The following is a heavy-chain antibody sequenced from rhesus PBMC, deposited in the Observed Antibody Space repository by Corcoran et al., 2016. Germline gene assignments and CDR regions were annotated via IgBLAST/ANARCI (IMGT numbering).Heavy chain of an antibody. CDR2: SRSGGDST. D-gene: IGHD3-34*01. V-gene: IGHV3S5*01. CDR1: GFTFRSFG. Sequence: EVQLVETGGGLVQPGGSLKLSWAVSGFTFRSFGFLWVRQASGKGLEWVAASRSGGDSTFYADSVKGRCTISRDNSKNTLSLQMNSLRAEDTAVYYCAKDWGYWGQGVLVTVSS. J-gene: IGHJ4*01. CDR3: AKDWGY.